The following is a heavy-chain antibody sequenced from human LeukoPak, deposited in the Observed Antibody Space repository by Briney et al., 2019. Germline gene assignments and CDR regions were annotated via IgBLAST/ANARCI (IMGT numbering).Heavy chain of an antibody. CDR1: GFTSSSYW. Sequence: PGGSLRLSCVASGFTSSSYWMSWVRQAPGKGLECVVNIKEDGGEKSYVDSVKGRFTISRDSAKNSLYLQMNSLRAEDTAVYYCARGAGSPPARGYFYYYYMDVWGKGTTVTVSS. D-gene: IGHD3-10*01. J-gene: IGHJ6*03. V-gene: IGHV3-7*01. CDR2: IKEDGGEK. CDR3: ARGAGSPPARGYFYYYYMDV.